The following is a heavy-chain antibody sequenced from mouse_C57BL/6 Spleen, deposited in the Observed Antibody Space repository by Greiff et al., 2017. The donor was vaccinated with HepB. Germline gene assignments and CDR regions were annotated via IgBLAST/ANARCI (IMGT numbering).Heavy chain of an antibody. V-gene: IGHV3-6*01. CDR3: ARGDYSNYEFAY. Sequence: EVKLVESGPGLVKPSQSLSLTCSVTGYSITSGYYWNWIRQFPGNKLEWMGYISYDGSNNYNPSLKNRISITRDTSKNQFFLKLNSVTTEDTATYYCARGDYSNYEFAYWGQGTLVTVSA. CDR2: ISYDGSN. CDR1: GYSITSGYY. D-gene: IGHD2-5*01. J-gene: IGHJ3*01.